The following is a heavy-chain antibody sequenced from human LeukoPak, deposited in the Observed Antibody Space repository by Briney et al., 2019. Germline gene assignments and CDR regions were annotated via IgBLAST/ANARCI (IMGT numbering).Heavy chain of an antibody. CDR2: IYYSGST. D-gene: IGHD3-9*01. J-gene: IGHJ3*02. V-gene: IGHV4-59*01. CDR3: ARAVSHYDILTGYPQGDAFDI. Sequence: PSETLSLTCTVSGGSISSYYWSWIRQPAGKGLEWIGYIYYSGSTNYNPSLKSRVTISVDTSKNQFSLKLSSVTAADTAVYYCARAVSHYDILTGYPQGDAFDIWGQGTMVTVSS. CDR1: GGSISSYY.